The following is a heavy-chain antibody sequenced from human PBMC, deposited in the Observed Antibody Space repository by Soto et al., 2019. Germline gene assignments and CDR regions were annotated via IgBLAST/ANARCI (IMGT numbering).Heavy chain of an antibody. D-gene: IGHD2-8*02. CDR3: AKYCSSDVCFDY. CDR2: ISGSGDTK. CDR1: GFTFSSCS. V-gene: IGHV3-48*02. J-gene: IGHJ4*02. Sequence: VGSLRLSCASSGFTFSSCSMNWVRQAPGKGLEWVSFISGSGDTKYYAHSVKGRFTISRDNAKNSLYLQMSSLRDEDTAVYYCAKYCSSDVCFDYWGQGTLVTVSS.